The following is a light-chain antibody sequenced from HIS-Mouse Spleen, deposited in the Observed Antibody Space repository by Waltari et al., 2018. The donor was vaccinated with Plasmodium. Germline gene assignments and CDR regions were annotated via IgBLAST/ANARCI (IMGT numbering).Light chain of an antibody. J-gene: IGLJ3*02. Sequence: SYDLTQPPSVSVSPGQTATLTCSGDASPQTYAYWYQHTSGQAPVLVIYEDSKRAAGIPDRVSCYSSGTMDNLTISGAQVEDEADYYCDSTDSSGNHRVFGGGTKLTVL. V-gene: IGLV3-10*01. CDR2: EDS. CDR1: ASPQTY. CDR3: DSTDSSGNHRV.